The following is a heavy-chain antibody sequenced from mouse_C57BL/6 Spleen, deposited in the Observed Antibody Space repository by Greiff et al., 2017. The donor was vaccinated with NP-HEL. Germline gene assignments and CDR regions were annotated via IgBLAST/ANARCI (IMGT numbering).Heavy chain of an antibody. V-gene: IGHV1-62-2*01. CDR2: FYPGSGSI. Sequence: VKLQESGAELVKPGASVKLSCKASGYTFTEYTIHWVKQRSGQGLEWIGWFYPGSGSIKYNEKFKDKATLTADKSSSTVYMELSRLTSEDSAVYFCARHEEGDYDEDYAMDYWGQGTSVTVSS. J-gene: IGHJ4*01. CDR3: ARHEEGDYDEDYAMDY. CDR1: GYTFTEYT. D-gene: IGHD2-4*01.